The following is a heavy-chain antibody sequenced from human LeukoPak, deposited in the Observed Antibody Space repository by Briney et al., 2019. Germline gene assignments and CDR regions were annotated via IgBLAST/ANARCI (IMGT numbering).Heavy chain of an antibody. CDR1: GFTFSSYA. CDR3: AKEDYDFWSGYLLWFDP. CDR2: ISGSGGST. J-gene: IGHJ5*02. D-gene: IGHD3-3*01. V-gene: IGHV3-23*01. Sequence: GGSLRLSCAASGFTFSSYAMSWVRQAPGKGLERVSAISGSGGSTYYAESAKGRFTISRDNSKNTLYLQMNSLRAEDTAVYYCAKEDYDFWSGYLLWFDPWGQGTLVTVSS.